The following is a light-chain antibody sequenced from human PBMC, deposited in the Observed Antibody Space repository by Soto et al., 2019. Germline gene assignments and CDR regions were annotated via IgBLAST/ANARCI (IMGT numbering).Light chain of an antibody. CDR1: QSLLHSNGYNY. Sequence: DIVMTQSPLSLPVTPGEPASISCRSSQSLLHSNGYNYLDWYLQKPGQSPQLLIYLGSNRAAGVPDRFSSSGSGRDFTLKISRVEAEDVGVYYCMQAVQAPFTFGPGTKVDIK. CDR3: MQAVQAPFT. J-gene: IGKJ3*01. V-gene: IGKV2-28*01. CDR2: LGS.